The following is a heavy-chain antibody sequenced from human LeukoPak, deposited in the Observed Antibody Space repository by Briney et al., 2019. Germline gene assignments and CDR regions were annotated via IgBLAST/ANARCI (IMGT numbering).Heavy chain of an antibody. CDR2: INPNSGGT. CDR1: GYTFTGYY. CDR3: ARANLEQWPVEMED. Sequence: GASVKVSCKASGYTFTGYYMHWVRQAPGQGLEWMGWINPNSGGTNYAQKFQGRVTMTRDTSISTAYMELSRLRSDDTAVYYCARANLEQWPVEMEDWGQGTLVTVSS. D-gene: IGHD6-19*01. V-gene: IGHV1-2*02. J-gene: IGHJ4*02.